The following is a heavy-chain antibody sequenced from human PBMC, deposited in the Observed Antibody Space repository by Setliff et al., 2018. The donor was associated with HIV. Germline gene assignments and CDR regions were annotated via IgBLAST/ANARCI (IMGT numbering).Heavy chain of an antibody. CDR2: IYPGDSDT. CDR1: GYSFNIYW. J-gene: IGHJ3*01. D-gene: IGHD3-22*01. Sequence: GESLKISCKGSGYSFNIYWIGWVRQMPGKGLEWMGIIYPGDSDTIYSPSFQGQATISVDKSITTAYLQWSSLKASDTAMYYCARLSRHYSDSTAYHDAFDVWGQGTKVTVSS. V-gene: IGHV5-51*01. CDR3: ARLSRHYSDSTAYHDAFDV.